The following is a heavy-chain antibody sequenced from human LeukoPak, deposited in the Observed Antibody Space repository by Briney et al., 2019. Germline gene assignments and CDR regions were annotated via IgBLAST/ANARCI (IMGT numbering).Heavy chain of an antibody. J-gene: IGHJ5*02. CDR1: GGSISGGSYY. Sequence: SETLSLTCPVSGGSISGGSYYWSWIRQPAGKGLEWIGRIYTSGSTKYNPSLKSRVTISIDTSKNQFSLKLSSVTATDTAVYYCARDGYSSGWAFDPWGQGTLVTVSS. D-gene: IGHD6-19*01. CDR3: ARDGYSSGWAFDP. V-gene: IGHV4-61*02. CDR2: IYTSGST.